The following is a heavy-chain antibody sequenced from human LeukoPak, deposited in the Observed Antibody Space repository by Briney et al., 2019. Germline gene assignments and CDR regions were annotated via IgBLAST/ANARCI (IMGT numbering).Heavy chain of an antibody. Sequence: GGSLRLSCAASGFTFNNFAMSWVRQAPGKGLEWVSGISGSGGSTYYADSVKGRFTISRDNAKNSLYLQMNSLRAEDTAVYYCAREGLERPYDYWGQGTLVTVSS. CDR1: GFTFNNFA. D-gene: IGHD1-1*01. CDR2: ISGSGGST. CDR3: AREGLERPYDY. V-gene: IGHV3-23*01. J-gene: IGHJ4*02.